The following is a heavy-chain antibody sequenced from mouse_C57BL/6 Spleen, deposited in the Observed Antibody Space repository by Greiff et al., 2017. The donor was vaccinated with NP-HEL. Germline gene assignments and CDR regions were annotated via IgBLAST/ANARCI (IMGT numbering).Heavy chain of an antibody. V-gene: IGHV1-77*01. D-gene: IGHD2-2*01. J-gene: IGHJ2*01. CDR2: IGPGSGST. CDR1: GYTFTDYY. Sequence: QVQLQQSGAELVKPGASVKISCKASGYTFTDYYINWVKQRPGQGLEWIGKIGPGSGSTYYNEKFKGKATLTADKSSSTAYMQLSSLTSEDSAVYFCAIERGNLLWLRPYYFDYWGQGTTLTVSS. CDR3: AIERGNLLWLRPYYFDY.